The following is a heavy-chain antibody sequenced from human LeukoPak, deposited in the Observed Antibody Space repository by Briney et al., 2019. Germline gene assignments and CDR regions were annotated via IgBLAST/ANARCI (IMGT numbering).Heavy chain of an antibody. CDR1: GFTFSTYW. D-gene: IGHD6-13*01. CDR3: ARDSAGNDY. V-gene: IGHV3-7*01. Sequence: PGGSLRLSCAASGFTFSTYWISWVRRAPGKGLEWVANIKQDGSEKYYVDSVKGRFTISRDNAKNSLYLQMNSLRAEDTAMYYCARDSAGNDYWGQGTLVTVST. J-gene: IGHJ4*02. CDR2: IKQDGSEK.